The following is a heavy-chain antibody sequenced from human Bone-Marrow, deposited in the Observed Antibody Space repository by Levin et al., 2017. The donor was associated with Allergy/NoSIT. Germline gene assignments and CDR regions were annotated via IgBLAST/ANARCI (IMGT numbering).Heavy chain of an antibody. CDR1: GFTFSSHW. J-gene: IGHJ4*02. CDR3: ARDLSGANDY. V-gene: IGHV3-74*01. Sequence: LTCAASGFTFSSHWMHWVRQAPGKGLVWVARMNEDGSTTNHADSVKGRFTISRDNAKNTLSLQMNSLRAEDSAVYYCARDLSGANDYWGQGTLVTVSS. CDR2: MNEDGSTT. D-gene: IGHD2/OR15-2a*01.